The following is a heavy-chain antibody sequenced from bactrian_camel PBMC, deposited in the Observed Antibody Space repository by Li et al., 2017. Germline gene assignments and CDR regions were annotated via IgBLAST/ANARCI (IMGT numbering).Heavy chain of an antibody. J-gene: IGHJ6*01. CDR1: GFTLSSGD. CDR2: INSYGGSA. CDR3: AADLTGWGTYCSGGYCPFGY. Sequence: VQLVESGGGLVQPGGSLRLSCAASGFTLSSGDMSWVRQAPGKGLEWVSTINSYGGSAYFADSVKGRFTISEDNAKNTLYLQMNSLKTEDTAVYYCAADLTGWGTYCSGGYCPFGYWGQGTQVTVS. V-gene: IGHV3S40*01. D-gene: IGHD2*01.